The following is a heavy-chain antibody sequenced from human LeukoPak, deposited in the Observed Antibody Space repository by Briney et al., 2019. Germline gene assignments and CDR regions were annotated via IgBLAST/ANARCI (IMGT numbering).Heavy chain of an antibody. J-gene: IGHJ6*02. D-gene: IGHD1-26*01. Sequence: GASVKVSCKASAYTFTNYYIHWVRQAPGQGLEWMGIINPSGGSTSFAQKFQGRVTMTRDTSTGTVYMELSSLRSEDTAVYYCARDGGATTGTPYYYGLDVWGQRTTVTVSS. CDR3: ARDGGATTGTPYYYGLDV. CDR2: INPSGGST. CDR1: AYTFTNYY. V-gene: IGHV1-46*01.